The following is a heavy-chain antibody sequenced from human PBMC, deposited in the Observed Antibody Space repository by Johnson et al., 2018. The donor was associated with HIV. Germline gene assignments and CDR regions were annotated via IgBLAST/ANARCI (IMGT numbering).Heavy chain of an antibody. CDR1: GFTFSNAW. Sequence: VQLVESGGGLVKPGGSLRLSCAASGFTFSNAWMSWVRQAPGKGLEWVSAISGSGGSTYYADSVKGRFTISRDNAKNTLYLQMNSLRAEDTAVYYGARRGRSSSWYDFDIWGQGTMVSVSS. D-gene: IGHD6-13*01. J-gene: IGHJ3*02. CDR3: ARRGRSSSWYDFDI. V-gene: IGHV3-23*04. CDR2: ISGSGGST.